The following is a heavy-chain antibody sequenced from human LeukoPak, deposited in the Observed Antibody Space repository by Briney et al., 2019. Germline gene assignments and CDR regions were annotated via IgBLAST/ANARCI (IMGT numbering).Heavy chain of an antibody. D-gene: IGHD3-10*01. CDR3: ARWTPLLWFGESSRDWFDP. Sequence: SETLSLTCAVYGGSFSGYYWSWIRKPPGKGLEWIGEINHSGSTSYNPSLKSRVTISVDTSKNQFSLKLSSVTAADTAVYYCARWTPLLWFGESSRDWFDPWGQGTLVTVSS. V-gene: IGHV4-34*01. CDR1: GGSFSGYY. CDR2: INHSGST. J-gene: IGHJ5*02.